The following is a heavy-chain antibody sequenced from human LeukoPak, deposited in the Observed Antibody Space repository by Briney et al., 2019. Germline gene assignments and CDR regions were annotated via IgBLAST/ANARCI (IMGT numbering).Heavy chain of an antibody. D-gene: IGHD5-24*01. CDR3: ARGATRDNWFDP. CDR1: CYTFTSYG. Sequence: APVKVSCKASCYTFTSYGISWVRQAPGQGLEWMGWISAYNGNTNYAQKLQGRVTMTTDTSTSTAYMELRSLRSDDTAVYYCARGATRDNWFDPWGQGTLVTVSS. J-gene: IGHJ5*02. CDR2: ISAYNGNT. V-gene: IGHV1-18*01.